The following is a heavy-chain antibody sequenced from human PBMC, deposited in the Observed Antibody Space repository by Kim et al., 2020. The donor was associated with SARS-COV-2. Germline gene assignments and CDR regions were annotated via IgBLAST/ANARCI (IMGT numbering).Heavy chain of an antibody. CDR2: IYTSGST. CDR1: GGSISSYY. CDR3: ARGSGSYFNTGMDV. V-gene: IGHV4-4*07. D-gene: IGHD1-26*01. Sequence: SETLSLTCTVSGGSISSYYWSWIRQPAGKGLEWIGRIYTSGSTNYNPSLKSRVTMSVDTATNQFSLKLSSVTAADTAVYYCARGSGSYFNTGMDVWGQGTTVTVSS. J-gene: IGHJ6*02.